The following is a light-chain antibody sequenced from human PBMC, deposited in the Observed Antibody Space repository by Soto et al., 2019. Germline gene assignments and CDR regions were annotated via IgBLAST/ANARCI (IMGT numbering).Light chain of an antibody. V-gene: IGKV2D-29*01. CDR1: QSLLHSDGKTY. CDR2: EAS. Sequence: DIVMTQTPLSLSVTPGQPASISCTSSQSLLHSDGKTYLCWYLQRPGQPPQLLINEASNRFSGVADRFSGSGSGTDFTLKISRVEAEDVGVYYCMQSKQLPWTFGQGTEVEFK. J-gene: IGKJ1*01. CDR3: MQSKQLPWT.